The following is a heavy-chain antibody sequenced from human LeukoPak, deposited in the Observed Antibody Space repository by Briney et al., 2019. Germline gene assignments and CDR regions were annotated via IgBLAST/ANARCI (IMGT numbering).Heavy chain of an antibody. D-gene: IGHD5-24*01. CDR2: LYYSGTT. J-gene: IGHJ5*02. Sequence: SETLSLTCTVSGDSISSVNFYWGWIRQPPGKGLEWIGTLYYSGTTYYNPSLKSRVTMSVGTSKNQFSLKLSSVTATDTAVYYCAKLWLQGGCFDPWGQGTLVTVFS. CDR3: AKLWLQGGCFDP. V-gene: IGHV4-39*01. CDR1: GDSISSVNFY.